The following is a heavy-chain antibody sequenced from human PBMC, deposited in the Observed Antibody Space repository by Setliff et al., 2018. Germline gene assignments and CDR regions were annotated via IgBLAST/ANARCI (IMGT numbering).Heavy chain of an antibody. CDR1: GFNFRNSA. CDR2: ININVDSI. J-gene: IGHJ4*02. V-gene: IGHV3-48*01. D-gene: IGHD5-18*01. CDR3: ARDNWVDSVMVTVKGEF. Sequence: PGGSLRLSCAASGFNFRNSAMNWVRQAPGKGLEWISYININVDSIYYADSVKGRVTISRDDARSTMYLQMNRLRAEDTAVYYCARDNWVDSVMVTVKGEFWGQGTLVTVSS.